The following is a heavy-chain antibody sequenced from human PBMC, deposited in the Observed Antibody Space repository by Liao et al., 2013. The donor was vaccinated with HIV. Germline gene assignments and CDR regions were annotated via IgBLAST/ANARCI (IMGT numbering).Heavy chain of an antibody. Sequence: QLQLQESGPGLVKPSETLSLTCTVSGDSISTSSYYWSWIRQPAGKGLEWIGRIHTSGSTNYDPSLESRVTISVDTSKNQFSLKLSSVTAADTAVYYCARGRSGYYYWFDPWGQGTLVTVSS. V-gene: IGHV4-61*02. J-gene: IGHJ5*02. D-gene: IGHD3-3*01. CDR1: GDSISTSSYY. CDR3: ARGRSGYYYWFDP. CDR2: IHTSGST.